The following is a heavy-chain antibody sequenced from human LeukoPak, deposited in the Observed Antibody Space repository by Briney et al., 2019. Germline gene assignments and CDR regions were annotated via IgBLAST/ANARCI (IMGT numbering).Heavy chain of an antibody. CDR3: ARDDKWLER. Sequence: PSETLSLTCAVYGGSFSGYYWCWIRQPPGKGLEWIGEINHSGSTNYNPSLKSRVTISVDTSKNQFSLKLSSVTAADTAVYYCARDDKWLERWGQGTLVTVSS. CDR2: INHSGST. CDR1: GGSFSGYY. V-gene: IGHV4-34*01. J-gene: IGHJ4*02. D-gene: IGHD6-19*01.